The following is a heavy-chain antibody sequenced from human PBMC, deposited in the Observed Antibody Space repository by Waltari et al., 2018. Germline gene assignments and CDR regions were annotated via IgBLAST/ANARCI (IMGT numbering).Heavy chain of an antibody. Sequence: QVHLHQWGAGQLQPSETLSLTCVVNGGSVRGYYWGWVRQAPGKGLEWIGEINHSPNRNYNPSLRSRVDMSVDTSKNQSSLKLNFVTAADTGVYYCVRLEDCSGPGGNCYSGDPFALDVWGQGTTVTVSS. CDR2: INHSPNR. CDR1: GGSVRGYY. V-gene: IGHV4-34*01. J-gene: IGHJ6*02. CDR3: VRLEDCSGPGGNCYSGDPFALDV. D-gene: IGHD2-15*01.